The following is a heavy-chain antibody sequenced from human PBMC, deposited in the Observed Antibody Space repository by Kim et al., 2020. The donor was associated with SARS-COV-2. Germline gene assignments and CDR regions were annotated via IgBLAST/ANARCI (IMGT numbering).Heavy chain of an antibody. CDR3: LQWETGTRGGMGFVD. V-gene: IGHV1-3*01. D-gene: IGHD1-7*01. Sequence: ASVKVSCKASGYTFTSYAMHWVRQAPGQRLEWMGWINAGNGNTKYSQKFQGRVTITRDTSASTAYMELSSLRSEDTAVYYCLQWETGTRGGMGFVDWGQGTLVTVSS. J-gene: IGHJ4*02. CDR1: GYTFTSYA. CDR2: INAGNGNT.